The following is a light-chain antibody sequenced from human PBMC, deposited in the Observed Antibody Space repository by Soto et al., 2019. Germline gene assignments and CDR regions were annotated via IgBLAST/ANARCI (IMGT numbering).Light chain of an antibody. CDR1: QSISSY. J-gene: IGKJ4*01. CDR3: QQSYSTPALT. CDR2: AAS. Sequence: DIQMTQSPSSLSAYVGDRVTITCRASQSISSYLNWYQQKPGKAPKLLIYAASSLQSGFPSRFSGSGSGTDFTLTISSLQTEDFATYYYQQSYSTPALTFGGGTKVEIK. V-gene: IGKV1-39*01.